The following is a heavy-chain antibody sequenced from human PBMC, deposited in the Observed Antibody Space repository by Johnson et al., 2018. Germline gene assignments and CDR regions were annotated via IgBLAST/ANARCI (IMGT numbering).Heavy chain of an antibody. V-gene: IGHV3-7*01. CDR1: GFTFSSYW. D-gene: IGHD3-16*01. CDR2: IKQDGSEK. J-gene: IGHJ3*02. Sequence: VQLVESGGGLVQPGGSLRLSCAASGFTFSSYWMSWVRQAPGKGLEWVANIKQDGSEKYYVDSVKGRFTISRDNAKNSLYLQMNSLRAEDTAVYYCARPPPWYYDYVWGSYAFDIWGQGTMVTVSS. CDR3: ARPPPWYYDYVWGSYAFDI.